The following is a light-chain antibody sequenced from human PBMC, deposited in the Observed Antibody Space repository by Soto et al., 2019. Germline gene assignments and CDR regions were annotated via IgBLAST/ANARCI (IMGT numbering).Light chain of an antibody. Sequence: QSALTQPASVSGSPGQSITISCTGTSSDVGGYNYVSWYQQHPGKAPKLLIYDVSNRPSGVSNRFSGSKSGTTASLTISGLQAEDEADYYCRSYTSSSTLFVFGTGTKLTVL. J-gene: IGLJ1*01. CDR1: SSDVGGYNY. CDR3: RSYTSSSTLFV. CDR2: DVS. V-gene: IGLV2-14*01.